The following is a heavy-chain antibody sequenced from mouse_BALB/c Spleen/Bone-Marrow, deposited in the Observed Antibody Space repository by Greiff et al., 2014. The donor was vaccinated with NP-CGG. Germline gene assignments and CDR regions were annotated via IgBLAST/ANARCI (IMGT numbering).Heavy chain of an antibody. CDR1: GYTFTNHH. V-gene: IGHV1S45*01. D-gene: IGHD2-10*02. Sequence: EVKLEESGAELVRPGASVKISCKAFGYTFTNHHINWVKQRPGQGLDWIGYINPYNDYTSYNQKFKGKAPLTVDKSSSTAYMELSSLTSEDSAVYYCATEVSGIYYAMDYWGQGTSVTVSS. CDR2: INPYNDYT. J-gene: IGHJ4*01. CDR3: ATEVSGIYYAMDY.